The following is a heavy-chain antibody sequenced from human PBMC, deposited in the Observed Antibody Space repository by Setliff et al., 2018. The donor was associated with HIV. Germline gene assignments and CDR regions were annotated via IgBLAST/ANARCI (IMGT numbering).Heavy chain of an antibody. Sequence: LSLTCSVSGDSIISGDFFWSWIRQSPGKGLEWIGYVYFSGSATLNPSLKSPVSISVDTSKNQFSLKVTSVTAADTAVYYCGRQVPVPGVAVTPVDYWGQGTLVTVS. V-gene: IGHV4-30-4*01. J-gene: IGHJ4*02. CDR3: GRQVPVPGVAVTPVDY. CDR2: VYFSGSA. CDR1: GDSIISGDFF. D-gene: IGHD3-22*01.